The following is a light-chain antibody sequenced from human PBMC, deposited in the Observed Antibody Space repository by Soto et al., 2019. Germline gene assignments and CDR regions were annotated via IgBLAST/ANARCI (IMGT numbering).Light chain of an antibody. CDR1: QSISSY. CDR2: AAS. CDR3: QQSYSTPT. Sequence: DIQMTQSPSSLSASVGDRVTITCRASQSISSYLNWYQQKRGKAPKLLIYAASSLQSGVPSRFSGSGSGTDFTLTISSLQPEDFAYYYCQQSYSTPTFGQGTKLEIK. V-gene: IGKV1-39*01. J-gene: IGKJ2*01.